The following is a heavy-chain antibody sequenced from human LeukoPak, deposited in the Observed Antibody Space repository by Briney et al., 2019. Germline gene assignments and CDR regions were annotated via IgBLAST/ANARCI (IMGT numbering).Heavy chain of an antibody. CDR3: ARDNSRGQSLGVIY. J-gene: IGHJ4*02. CDR2: ISSSSSTI. Sequence: GGSLRLSCAASGFTFSSYSMSWVRQAPGKGLEWVSYISSSSSTIYYADSVKGRFTISRDNAKNSLYLQMNSLRAEDTAVYYCARDNSRGQSLGVIYWGQGSLVTVSS. CDR1: GFTFSSYS. V-gene: IGHV3-48*01. D-gene: IGHD3-22*01.